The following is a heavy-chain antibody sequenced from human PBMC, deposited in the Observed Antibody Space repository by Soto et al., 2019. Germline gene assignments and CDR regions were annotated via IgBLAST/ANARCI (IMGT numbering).Heavy chain of an antibody. Sequence: SVKVSCKASGGTFSSYVISWVRQAPGQGLEWMGGIIPIFGTAYYAQKFRGRVTIAAAESTSTADMELSSLRSEDTAVYFCTRVHHSSSWHFDSWGQGTLVTVSS. CDR3: TRVHHSSSWHFDS. CDR1: GGTFSSYV. CDR2: IIPIFGTA. J-gene: IGHJ4*02. D-gene: IGHD6-13*01. V-gene: IGHV1-69*13.